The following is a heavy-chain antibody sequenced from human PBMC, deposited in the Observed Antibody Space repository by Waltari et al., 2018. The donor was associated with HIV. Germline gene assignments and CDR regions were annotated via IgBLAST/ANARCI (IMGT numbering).Heavy chain of an antibody. CDR2: IYPSGST. D-gene: IGHD2-15*01. J-gene: IGHJ6*02. V-gene: IGHV4-61*02. CDR3: ARVFCSGGSCYGDGRYGMDV. CDR1: GGSISSGSYY. Sequence: QVQLQESGPGLVKPLQPLSLTCTVSGGSISSGSYYWNWIRQPAGKGLEWIGRIYPSGSTNYSPSLKSRVTISVDTSKNQFSLKRSSVTAADTAVYYCARVFCSGGSCYGDGRYGMDVWGQGTTVTVSS.